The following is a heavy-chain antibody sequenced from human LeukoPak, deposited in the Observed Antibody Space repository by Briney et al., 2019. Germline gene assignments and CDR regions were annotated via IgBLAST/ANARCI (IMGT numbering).Heavy chain of an antibody. J-gene: IGHJ6*03. CDR3: ARGRAVVRTPYYYYYMDV. D-gene: IGHD6-19*01. Sequence: TSETLSLTCAVYGGSFSGYHWSWIRQPPGKGLEWIGEINHSGSTNYNPSLKSRVTISVDTSKNQFSLKLSSVTAADTAVYYCARGRAVVRTPYYYYYMDVWGKGTTVTVSS. V-gene: IGHV4-34*01. CDR2: INHSGST. CDR1: GGSFSGYH.